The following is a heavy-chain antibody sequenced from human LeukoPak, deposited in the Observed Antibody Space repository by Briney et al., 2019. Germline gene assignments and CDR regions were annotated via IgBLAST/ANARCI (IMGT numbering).Heavy chain of an antibody. Sequence: ASVKVSCKVSGYTLTELSMHWVRQAPGKGLEWMGGFDPEDGETIYAQKFQGRVTMTEDTSTDTAYMELSRLRSDDTAVYYCARGGGYYYDSSGYWSYWGQGTLVTVSS. CDR1: GYTLTELS. J-gene: IGHJ4*02. D-gene: IGHD3-22*01. CDR2: FDPEDGET. CDR3: ARGGGYYYDSSGYWSY. V-gene: IGHV1-24*01.